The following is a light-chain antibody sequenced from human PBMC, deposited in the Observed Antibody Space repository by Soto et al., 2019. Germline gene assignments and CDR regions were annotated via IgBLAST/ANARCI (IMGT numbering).Light chain of an antibody. CDR2: GAF. J-gene: IGKJ1*01. V-gene: IGKV3-15*01. CDR1: QSVSSY. Sequence: ILLTQSPATLSLSPGERATLSCRASQSVSSYLAWYQQKPGQAPSLLIYGAFTRATGIPARFSGTGSGTEFTLTISSLQSEDFEIYYCQQYNDWPLTFGQGTKVDIK. CDR3: QQYNDWPLT.